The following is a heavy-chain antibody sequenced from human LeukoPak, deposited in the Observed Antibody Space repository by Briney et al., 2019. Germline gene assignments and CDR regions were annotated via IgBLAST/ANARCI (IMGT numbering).Heavy chain of an antibody. Sequence: PGGSLRLSCAASGFTFSSYAMHWVRQAPGKGLEWVAVISYDGSNKYYADSVKGRFTSSRDNSKNTLYLQMNSLRAEDTAVYYCARDSSGWALDYWGQGTLVTVSS. V-gene: IGHV3-30*04. J-gene: IGHJ4*02. D-gene: IGHD6-19*01. CDR2: ISYDGSNK. CDR3: ARDSSGWALDY. CDR1: GFTFSSYA.